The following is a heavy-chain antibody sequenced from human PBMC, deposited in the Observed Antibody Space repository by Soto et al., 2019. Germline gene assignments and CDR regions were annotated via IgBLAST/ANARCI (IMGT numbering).Heavy chain of an antibody. CDR3: TRGGDAYKNGH. Sequence: QVQLQASGPGLVKPSETLSLTCTVPGGSVNLGTYYWSWIRQPPGKGLEWIGFIHYSGSTNYNPSLKSRVTMSVDTSKNQFSLKLTSVNAADTAVYYCTRGGDAYKNGHWGQGTLVTVSS. D-gene: IGHD2-21*01. CDR1: GGSVNLGTYY. V-gene: IGHV4-61*01. CDR2: IHYSGST. J-gene: IGHJ4*02.